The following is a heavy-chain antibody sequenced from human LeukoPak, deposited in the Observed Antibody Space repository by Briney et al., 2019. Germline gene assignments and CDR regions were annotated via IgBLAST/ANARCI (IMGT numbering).Heavy chain of an antibody. V-gene: IGHV3-74*01. J-gene: IGHJ4*02. D-gene: IGHD1-20*01. CDR2: INVDGGTT. Sequence: PGGSLRLSCEASGFTFSSYWMHWVRQAPGKGLVWFSRINVDGGTTDYADSVRGRFTISRDNAKNMLYLQMNNLRAEDTAVYYCARDMTGPLDYWGQGTLVTASS. CDR1: GFTFSSYW. CDR3: ARDMTGPLDY.